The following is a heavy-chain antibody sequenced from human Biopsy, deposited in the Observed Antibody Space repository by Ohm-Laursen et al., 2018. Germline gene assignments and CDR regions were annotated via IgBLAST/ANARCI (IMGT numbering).Heavy chain of an antibody. CDR3: ARATYSSGHKIDS. CDR1: GFTVSDNH. J-gene: IGHJ4*02. CDR2: IYSDGNT. V-gene: IGHV3-53*01. Sequence: SLRLSCAAFGFTVSDNHISWIRQAPGKGLQWVSLIYSDGNTYYADSVKGRFTISRDIPRNTLYLQMNSLRAEDTAVYHCARATYSSGHKIDSWGQGTLVTVSS. D-gene: IGHD6-25*01.